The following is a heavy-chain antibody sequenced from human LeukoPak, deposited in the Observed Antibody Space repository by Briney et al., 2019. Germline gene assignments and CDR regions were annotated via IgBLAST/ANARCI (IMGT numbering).Heavy chain of an antibody. V-gene: IGHV3-74*01. Sequence: PGGSLRLSCAASGNYWTHWVRQAPGKGLVWVSHINGDGSWTTYADSVKGRFTISRDNAKNSLYLQMNSLRAEDTAVYYCARDGPSSYDYVWGSPHQGFDYWGQGTLVTVSS. CDR1: GNYW. J-gene: IGHJ4*02. CDR2: INGDGSWT. D-gene: IGHD3-16*01. CDR3: ARDGPSSYDYVWGSPHQGFDY.